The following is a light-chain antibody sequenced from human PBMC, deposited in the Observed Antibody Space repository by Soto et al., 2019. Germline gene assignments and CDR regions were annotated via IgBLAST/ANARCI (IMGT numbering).Light chain of an antibody. CDR3: QQYNNWPQT. J-gene: IGKJ1*01. Sequence: EIVMTQSPATLSVSPVERATLSCMTSQSVISSLAFYQPTPGQAPSLLIYGASTRATCIPARFSVSVSGTEFTLTISSLQSEDFAVYYCQQYNNWPQTFGQGTKV. CDR1: QSVISS. V-gene: IGKV3-15*01. CDR2: GAS.